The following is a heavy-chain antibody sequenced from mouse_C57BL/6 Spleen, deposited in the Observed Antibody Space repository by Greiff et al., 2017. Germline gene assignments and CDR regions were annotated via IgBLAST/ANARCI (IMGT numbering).Heavy chain of an antibody. CDR2: IRNKANGYTT. CDR1: GFTFTDYY. CDR3: ARYSRITTVVATPYYFDY. D-gene: IGHD1-1*01. J-gene: IGHJ2*01. Sequence: EVQLVESGGGLVQPGGSLSLSCAASGFTFTDYYMSWVRQPPGKALEWLGFIRNKANGYTTEYSASVKGRFTISRDNSQSILYLQMNALRAEDSATYYCARYSRITTVVATPYYFDYWGQGTTLTVAS. V-gene: IGHV7-3*01.